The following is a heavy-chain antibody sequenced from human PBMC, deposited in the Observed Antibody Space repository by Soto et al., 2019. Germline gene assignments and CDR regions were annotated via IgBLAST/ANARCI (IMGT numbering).Heavy chain of an antibody. Sequence: QVQLQESGPGVVKPSESLSLNCSVSGVSMYTFYWTWIRQPPGKGPEWIGDIYNSGSTNYSPSLKSRVTSSIDTSEEQCSPKLSSVTAADTAVYYCARGLRTHDYAGYYFDSWGRGTLVTVSS. CDR3: ARGLRTHDYAGYYFDS. V-gene: IGHV4-59*01. CDR2: IYNSGST. J-gene: IGHJ4*02. CDR1: GVSMYTFY. D-gene: IGHD3-16*01.